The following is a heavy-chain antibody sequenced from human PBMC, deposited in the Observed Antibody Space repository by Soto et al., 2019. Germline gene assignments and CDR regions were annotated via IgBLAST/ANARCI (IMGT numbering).Heavy chain of an antibody. CDR1: GFTFSSYA. J-gene: IGHJ6*03. V-gene: IGHV3-23*01. CDR3: ARRYYYYYYYMDV. CDR2: ISGSGGST. Sequence: GGSLRLSCAASGFTFSSYAMSWVRQAPGKGLEWVSAISGSGGSTYYADSVKGRFTISRDNSKNTLYLQMNSLRAEDTAVYYCARRYYYYYYYMDVWGKGTTVTVSS.